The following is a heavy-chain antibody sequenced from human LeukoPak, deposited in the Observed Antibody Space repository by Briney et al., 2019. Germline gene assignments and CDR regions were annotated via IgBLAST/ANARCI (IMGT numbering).Heavy chain of an antibody. Sequence: PSETLSLTCAVYGGSFSGYYWSGVRQPPGKGLEWIGEINHSGSTNYNPSLKSRVTISVDTSQNQFSLKLSSVTAADTAVYYCAREFESYYDSSGYFDYWGQGTLVSVSS. CDR2: INHSGST. CDR3: AREFESYYDSSGYFDY. V-gene: IGHV4-34*01. D-gene: IGHD3-22*01. J-gene: IGHJ4*02. CDR1: GGSFSGYY.